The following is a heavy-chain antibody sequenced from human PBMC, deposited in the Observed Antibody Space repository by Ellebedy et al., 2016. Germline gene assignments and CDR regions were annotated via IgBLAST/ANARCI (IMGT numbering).Heavy chain of an antibody. J-gene: IGHJ4*02. CDR2: IYYSGST. Sequence: GSLRLSCTVSGGSISSSYYYWGWIRQPPGKGLEWIGSIYYSGSTYYNPSLKSRLTTSVDTSKNQFSLNLSSVTAADTAVYYCARGPSSGWLDNWGQGTLVTVSS. CDR1: GGSISSSYYY. D-gene: IGHD6-19*01. V-gene: IGHV4-39*07. CDR3: ARGPSSGWLDN.